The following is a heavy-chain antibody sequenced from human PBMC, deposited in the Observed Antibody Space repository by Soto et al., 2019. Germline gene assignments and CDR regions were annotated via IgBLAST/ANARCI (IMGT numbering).Heavy chain of an antibody. CDR2: TYQSGTT. CDR1: GGSISSGGYS. J-gene: IGHJ4*02. D-gene: IGHD3-22*01. V-gene: IGHV4-30-2*01. Sequence: SETLSLTCTVSGGSISSGGYSWNWIRQPPGKGLEWIGNTYQSGTTDYNPSLKSRFTISVDSSKNQFSLKLSSVTAADTAVYYCARDNRSGYYFDYWGQGTLVTVSS. CDR3: ARDNRSGYYFDY.